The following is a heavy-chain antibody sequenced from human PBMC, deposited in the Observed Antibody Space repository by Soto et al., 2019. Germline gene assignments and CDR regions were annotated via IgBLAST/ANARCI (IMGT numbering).Heavy chain of an antibody. Sequence: GGSLRLSCAASGFTFSDYDMNWLRQAPGKGLEWVSYISSSGTIHYSDSVKGRFTISRDNSKNTLYLQMNSLRAEDTAVYYCAKENGYSSSWFEFDYWGQGTLVTVSS. V-gene: IGHV3-48*03. J-gene: IGHJ4*02. CDR3: AKENGYSSSWFEFDY. CDR2: ISSSGTI. D-gene: IGHD6-13*01. CDR1: GFTFSDYD.